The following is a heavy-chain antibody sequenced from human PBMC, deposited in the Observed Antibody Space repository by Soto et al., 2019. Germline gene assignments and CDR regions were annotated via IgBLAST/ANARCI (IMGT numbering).Heavy chain of an antibody. Sequence: QVQLQESGPGLVKPSQTLSLTCTVSGVSISSGGYYWTWIRQHPQKGLEWIGHIYYSGSTYYNPSRKIRVTVSVDTSKNQFSLNLSSVTAADTAVYYCAREYYYDSSGFDYWGQGTLVTVSS. J-gene: IGHJ4*02. CDR3: AREYYYDSSGFDY. CDR1: GVSISSGGYY. D-gene: IGHD3-22*01. V-gene: IGHV4-31*03. CDR2: IYYSGST.